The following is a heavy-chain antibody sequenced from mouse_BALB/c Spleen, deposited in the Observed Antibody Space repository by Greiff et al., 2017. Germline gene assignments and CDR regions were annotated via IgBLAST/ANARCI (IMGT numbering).Heavy chain of an antibody. CDR1: GYSITSDYA. V-gene: IGHV3-2*02. Sequence: VQLQQSGPGLVKPSQSLSLTCTVTGYSITSDYAWNWIRQFPGNKLEWMGYISYSGSTSYNPSLKSRISITRDTSKNQFFLQLNSVTTEDTATYYCARYYDGYYYAMDYWGQGTSVTVSS. D-gene: IGHD2-3*01. CDR2: ISYSGST. J-gene: IGHJ4*01. CDR3: ARYYDGYYYAMDY.